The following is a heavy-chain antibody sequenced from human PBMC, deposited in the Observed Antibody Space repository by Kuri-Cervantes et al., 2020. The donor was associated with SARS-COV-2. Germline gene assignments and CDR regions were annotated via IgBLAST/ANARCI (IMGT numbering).Heavy chain of an antibody. D-gene: IGHD1-26*01. CDR1: GFTFSSYS. CDR3: ARSYPPVDWDYYGMDV. CDR2: ISSSSSTI. Sequence: GGSLRLSCAASGFTFSSYSMNWVRQAPGKGLEWVSYISSSSSTIYYADSVKGRFTISRDNAKNSLYLQMNSLRAEDTAVYYCARSYPPVDWDYYGMDVWGQGTTVTVSS. J-gene: IGHJ6*02. V-gene: IGHV3-48*01.